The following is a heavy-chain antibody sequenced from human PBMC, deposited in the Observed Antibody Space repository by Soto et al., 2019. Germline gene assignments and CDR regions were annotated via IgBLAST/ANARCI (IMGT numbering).Heavy chain of an antibody. V-gene: IGHV1-2*02. J-gene: IGHJ6*02. Sequence: QVQLVQSGAEVKRTGASVKVSCKASGYTLTDYYIHWVRQAPGQGLEWLGWINPNSGGTNYAQKFRGRVTLSRDTFISTSYLELGRLTTDDTAVYYCARDGGVASVYGMDVWGQGTTVTVSS. CDR2: INPNSGGT. CDR3: ARDGGVASVYGMDV. CDR1: GYTLTDYY. D-gene: IGHD5-12*01.